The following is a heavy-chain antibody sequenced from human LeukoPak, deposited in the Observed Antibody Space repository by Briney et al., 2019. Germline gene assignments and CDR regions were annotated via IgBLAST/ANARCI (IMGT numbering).Heavy chain of an antibody. CDR2: ISAYNGNT. V-gene: IGHV1-18*01. Sequence: ASVKVSCKASGYTSTSYGISWVRRAPGQGLEWMGWISAYNGNTNYAQKLQGRVTMTTDTSTSTAYMELRSLRSDDTAVYYCASPRYCSGGSCYYHFDYWGQGTLVTVSS. CDR1: GYTSTSYG. J-gene: IGHJ4*02. D-gene: IGHD2-15*01. CDR3: ASPRYCSGGSCYYHFDY.